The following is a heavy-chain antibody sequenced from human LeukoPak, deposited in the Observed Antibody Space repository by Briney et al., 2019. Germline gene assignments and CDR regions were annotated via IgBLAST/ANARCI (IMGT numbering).Heavy chain of an antibody. CDR3: ARELREGSGYSDAFDI. Sequence: GGSLRLSCAASGITVSSNYMSWVRQAPGKGLEWVSIIYSGGLTYYADSVKGRFTISRDNSKNTLYLQMNSLRAEDTAVYYCARELREGSGYSDAFDIWGQGTMVTVSS. V-gene: IGHV3-66*01. CDR2: IYSGGLT. J-gene: IGHJ3*02. CDR1: GITVSSNY. D-gene: IGHD3-22*01.